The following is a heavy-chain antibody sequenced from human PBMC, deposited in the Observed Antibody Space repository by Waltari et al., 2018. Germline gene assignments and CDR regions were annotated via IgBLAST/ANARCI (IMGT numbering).Heavy chain of an antibody. Sequence: EVQLVESGGGLVQPGGSLRLSCAASGFTFSSYWMHWVRQAPGKGLVWVSRRKRDGGRTSYADSVKGRVTISRDNAKNTLYLQMNSLRAEDTAVYYCARKFLERSGNYYGMDVWGQGTTVTVSS. CDR3: ARKFLERSGNYYGMDV. J-gene: IGHJ6*02. CDR2: RKRDGGRT. CDR1: GFTFSSYW. D-gene: IGHD3-3*01. V-gene: IGHV3-74*01.